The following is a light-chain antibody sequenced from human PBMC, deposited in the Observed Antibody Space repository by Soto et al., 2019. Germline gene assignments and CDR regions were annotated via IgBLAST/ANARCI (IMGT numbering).Light chain of an antibody. Sequence: EIVLTQSPGTLSLSPGERATLSCRASQSVSSSYLAWYQQKPGQAPRLLIYGASSRATGIPDRFSGSGSGTDFTLTISRLEPEDFAVYYCQQDGSSPTKTFGQGTKVEIK. CDR3: QQDGSSPTKT. V-gene: IGKV3-20*01. J-gene: IGKJ1*01. CDR2: GAS. CDR1: QSVSSSY.